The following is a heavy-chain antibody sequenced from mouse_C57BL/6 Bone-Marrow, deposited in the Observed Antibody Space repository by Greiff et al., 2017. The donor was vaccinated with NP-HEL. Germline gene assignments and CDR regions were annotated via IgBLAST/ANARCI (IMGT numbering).Heavy chain of an antibody. V-gene: IGHV5-15*01. Sequence: EVQGVESGGGLVQPGGSLKLSCAASGFTFSDYGMAWVRQAPRKGPEWVAFISNLAYSIYYADTVTGRFTISRENAKNTLYLEMSSLRSEDTAMYYCARHANWEGDYYAMDYWGQGTSVTVSS. CDR2: ISNLAYSI. CDR1: GFTFSDYG. D-gene: IGHD4-1*01. CDR3: ARHANWEGDYYAMDY. J-gene: IGHJ4*01.